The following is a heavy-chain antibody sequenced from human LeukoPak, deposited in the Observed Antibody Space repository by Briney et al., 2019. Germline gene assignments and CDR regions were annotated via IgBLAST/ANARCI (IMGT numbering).Heavy chain of an antibody. CDR1: GFTFSSYA. CDR2: ISYDGSNK. D-gene: IGHD6-13*01. J-gene: IGHJ6*02. V-gene: IGHV3-30-3*01. Sequence: GGSLRLSCAASGFTFSSYAMHWVRQAPGKGPEWVAVISYDGSNKYYADSVKGRFTISRDNSKNTLYLQMNSLRAEDTAVYYCAYITGYSSSSTYYYYYGMDVWGQGTTVTVSS. CDR3: AYITGYSSSSTYYYYYGMDV.